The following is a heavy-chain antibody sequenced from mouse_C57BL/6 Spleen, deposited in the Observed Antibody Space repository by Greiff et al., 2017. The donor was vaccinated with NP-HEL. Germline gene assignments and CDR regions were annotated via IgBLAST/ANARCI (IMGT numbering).Heavy chain of an antibody. J-gene: IGHJ2*01. CDR1: GYAFSSYW. D-gene: IGHD4-1*01. CDR3: ARGGTGTGGYFDY. V-gene: IGHV1-80*01. Sequence: QVQLQQSGAELVKPGASVKISCKASGYAFSSYWMNWVKQRPGKGLEWIGQIYPGDGDTNYNGKFKGKATLTADKSSSTAYMQLSSLTSEDSAVYFCARGGTGTGGYFDYWGQGTTLTVSS. CDR2: IYPGDGDT.